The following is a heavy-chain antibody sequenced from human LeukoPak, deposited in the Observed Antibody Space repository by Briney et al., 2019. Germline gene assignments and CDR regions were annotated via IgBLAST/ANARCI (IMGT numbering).Heavy chain of an antibody. D-gene: IGHD2-21*02. CDR2: ISGSGGST. CDR3: AKTGLVVVTAMSDY. J-gene: IGHJ4*02. CDR1: GFTFSSYA. V-gene: IGHV3-23*01. Sequence: GGSLRLSCAASGFTFSSYAMSWVRQAPGKGLEWVSAISGSGGSTYYADSVKDRFTISRDNSKNTLYLQMNSLRAEDTAVYYCAKTGLVVVTAMSDYWGQGTLVTVSS.